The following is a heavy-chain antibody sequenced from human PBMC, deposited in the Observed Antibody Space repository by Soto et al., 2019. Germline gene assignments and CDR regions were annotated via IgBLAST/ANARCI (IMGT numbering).Heavy chain of an antibody. J-gene: IGHJ1*01. CDR3: ARDQVGAATEYFQH. CDR2: IYSGGST. CDR1: GFTVSSNY. Sequence: EVQLVESGGGLVQPGGSLRLSCAASGFTVSSNYMSWVRQAPGKGLEWVSVIYSGGSTYYADSVKGRFTISRDNSKNTLYLQMNSLRAEDTAVYYCARDQVGAATEYFQHWGQGTQVTVSS. V-gene: IGHV3-66*01. D-gene: IGHD1-26*01.